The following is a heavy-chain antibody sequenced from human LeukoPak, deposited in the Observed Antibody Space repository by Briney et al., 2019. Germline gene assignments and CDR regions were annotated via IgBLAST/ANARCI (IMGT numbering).Heavy chain of an antibody. V-gene: IGHV3-74*01. Sequence: GGSLRLSCAASGFTFSNFYMHWVRQAPGKGLVWVSRLNNDGSSTYYADSVKGRFTISRDNAKNTLYLQMNSLRAEDTAVYFCATSQSGYFVQWGQGTLVTVSS. CDR1: GFTFSNFY. J-gene: IGHJ4*02. CDR3: ATSQSGYFVQ. D-gene: IGHD3-9*01. CDR2: LNNDGSST.